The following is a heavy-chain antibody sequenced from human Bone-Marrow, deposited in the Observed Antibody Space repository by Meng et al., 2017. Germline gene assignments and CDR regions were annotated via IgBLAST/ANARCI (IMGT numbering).Heavy chain of an antibody. D-gene: IGHD6-13*01. J-gene: IGHJ4*02. V-gene: IGHV1-2*06. CDR1: GYTFTSYY. CDR3: VRDEDISAAGKLFGDY. CDR2: IDPRSGDT. Sequence: ASVKVSCKASGYTFTSYYMHWVRQAPGQGLDWMGRIDPRSGDTQYAQNFQGRVTMTRDTSISTTYMELSRLRSDDTAVYYCVRDEDISAAGKLFGDYWGQGTLVTVSS.